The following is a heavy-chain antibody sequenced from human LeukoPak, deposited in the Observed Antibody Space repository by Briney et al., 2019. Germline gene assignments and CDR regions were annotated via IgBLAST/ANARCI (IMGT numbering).Heavy chain of an antibody. D-gene: IGHD3-9*01. J-gene: IGHJ4*02. CDR1: GDSVSSSYYY. CDR3: ARLSKGRYFDYIFDH. V-gene: IGHV4-39*01. CDR2: VYYSGST. Sequence: SETLSLICTVSGDSVSSSYYYWGWIRRPPGQGLEWIGNVYYSGSTYYSPSLKSRVSMSVDTSKNQLSLKMSSVTAADTAVYYCARLSKGRYFDYIFDHWGQGTLVTVSS.